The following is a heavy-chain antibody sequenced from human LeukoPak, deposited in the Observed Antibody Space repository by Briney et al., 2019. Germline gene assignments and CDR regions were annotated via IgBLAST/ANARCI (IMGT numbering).Heavy chain of an antibody. CDR2: IYYSGDT. CDR3: ARRHRSRTKLNYYYYMDV. Sequence: PSETLSLTCTVSGGSITSSSHYWGWIRQPPGKGLEWIGSIYYSGDTYYNPSLKSRVTISVDTSKNQFSLKLSSVTAADTAVYYCARRHRSRTKLNYYYYMDVWGKGTTVTVSS. J-gene: IGHJ6*03. V-gene: IGHV4-39*07. D-gene: IGHD1/OR15-1a*01. CDR1: GGSITSSSHY.